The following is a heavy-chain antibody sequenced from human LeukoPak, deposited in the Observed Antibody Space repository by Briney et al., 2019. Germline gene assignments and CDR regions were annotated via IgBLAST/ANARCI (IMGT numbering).Heavy chain of an antibody. CDR2: IDYSGST. J-gene: IGHJ4*02. CDR3: ARRPPNSGSYYGPSGLDY. CDR1: GGSISINY. D-gene: IGHD1-26*01. V-gene: IGHV4-59*12. Sequence: PSETLSLTCTVSGGSISINYWNWIRQPPGRGLEWIGYIDYSGSTNYNPSLKSRVTISVDTSKKQFSLKLTSVTAADTSVYYCARRPPNSGSYYGPSGLDYWGQGTLVTVSS.